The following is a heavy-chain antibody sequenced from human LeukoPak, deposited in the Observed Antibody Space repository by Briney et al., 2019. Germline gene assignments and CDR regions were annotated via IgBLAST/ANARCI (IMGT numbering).Heavy chain of an antibody. CDR1: GYTFTSYY. J-gene: IGHJ4*02. D-gene: IGHD3-22*01. Sequence: ASVKVSCKASGYTFTSYYMHWVRQAPGQGLERMGIINPSGGSTSYAQKFQGRVTMTRDTSTSTVYMELSSLRSEDTAVYYCARDPHYYDSSGSWYYFDYWGQGTLVTVSS. CDR2: INPSGGST. CDR3: ARDPHYYDSSGSWYYFDY. V-gene: IGHV1-46*01.